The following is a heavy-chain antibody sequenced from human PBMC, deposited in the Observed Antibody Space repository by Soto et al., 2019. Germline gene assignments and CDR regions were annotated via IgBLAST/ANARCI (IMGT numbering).Heavy chain of an antibody. D-gene: IGHD3-10*01. J-gene: IGHJ5*02. CDR1: GGSISSGGYY. CDR3: ARGGTMVRGVTHYNWFDP. V-gene: IGHV4-31*03. CDR2: IYYSGST. Sequence: SETLSLTCTVSGGSISSGGYYWSWIRQHPGKGLEWIGYIYYSGSTYYNPSLKSRVTISVDTSKNQFSLKLSPVTAADTAVYYCARGGTMVRGVTHYNWFDPWGQGTLVTVSS.